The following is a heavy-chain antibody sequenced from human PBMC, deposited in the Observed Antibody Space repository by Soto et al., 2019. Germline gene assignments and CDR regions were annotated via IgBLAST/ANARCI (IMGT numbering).Heavy chain of an antibody. CDR3: ARRYGDTAMVGPFDP. CDR1: GYTFTSYA. D-gene: IGHD5-18*01. CDR2: INAGNGNT. J-gene: IGHJ5*02. V-gene: IGHV1-3*01. Sequence: QVQLVQSGAEVKKPGASVKVSCKASGYTFTSYAMHWVRQAPGQRLEWMGWINAGNGNTKYSQKFQGRGTITRDTSASTAYMELSSLRSEDTAVYYCARRYGDTAMVGPFDPWGQGTLVTVSS.